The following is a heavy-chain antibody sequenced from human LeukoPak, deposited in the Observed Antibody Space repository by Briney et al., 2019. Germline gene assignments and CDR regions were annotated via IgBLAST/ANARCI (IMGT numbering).Heavy chain of an antibody. CDR3: SPRHLWDGSGYGFGY. V-gene: IGHV2-5*02. CDR2: IYWDDDK. Sequence: SGPTLVKPTQTLTRTCTFSGFSLSTSGVGVGWIRQPPGKALEWLALIYWDDDKRYSASLKSRLTITKDTSKNQVVLTMTNMDHVDTATYYCSPRHLWDGSGYGFGYWGQGTLVTVSS. CDR1: GFSLSTSGVG. D-gene: IGHD3-22*01. J-gene: IGHJ4*02.